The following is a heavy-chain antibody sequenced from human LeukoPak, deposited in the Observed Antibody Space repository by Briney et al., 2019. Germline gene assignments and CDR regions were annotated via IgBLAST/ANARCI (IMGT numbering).Heavy chain of an antibody. Sequence: GGSLRLSCTASGFTFSDYSMNWVRQAPGKGLEWVASVNTVSSYIYYADSMRGRLTISRDNAKNSLFLQMNSLRAEDTAVYYCARLRRNSDRGDFFYYYDHCGQGTLVTVSS. CDR1: GFTFSDYS. J-gene: IGHJ4*02. D-gene: IGHD2-21*01. CDR2: VNTVSSYI. CDR3: ARLRRNSDRGDFFYYYDH. V-gene: IGHV3-21*01.